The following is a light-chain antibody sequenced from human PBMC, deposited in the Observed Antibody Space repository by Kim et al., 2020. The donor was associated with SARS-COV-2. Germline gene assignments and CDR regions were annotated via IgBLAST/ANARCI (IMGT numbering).Light chain of an antibody. J-gene: IGLJ2*01. CDR2: EVS. Sequence: SFTISCPGTSSDFGSYNLVSWYQQHPGKAPKLMIYEVSKRPSGVSNRFSGSKSGNTASLTISGLQAEDEADYYCCSYAGSSTFYVVFGGGTQLTVL. V-gene: IGLV2-23*02. CDR3: CSYAGSSTFYVV. CDR1: SSDFGSYNL.